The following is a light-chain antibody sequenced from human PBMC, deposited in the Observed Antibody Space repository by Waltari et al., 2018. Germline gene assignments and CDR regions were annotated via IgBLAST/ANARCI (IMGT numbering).Light chain of an antibody. CDR2: WPS. J-gene: IGKJ2*01. Sequence: DIMMTQSPESLAVSLGERTSVHCQSSQSLLDSSSNQNYLALYQLKPGQRPKLLIYWPSTRELGVPDRFSGGGSGTNFNLTITSVRPEDAAVYICQQYHTPCNFGRGTRLDI. V-gene: IGKV4-1*01. CDR1: QSLLDSSSNQNY. CDR3: QQYHTPCN.